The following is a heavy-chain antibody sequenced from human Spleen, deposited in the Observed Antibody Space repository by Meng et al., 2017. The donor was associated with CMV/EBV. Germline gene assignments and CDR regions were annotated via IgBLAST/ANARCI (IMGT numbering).Heavy chain of an antibody. D-gene: IGHD3-22*01. Sequence: GGSLRLSCAASGFTVSSNYMSWVRQAPGKGLEWVSAISGSGGSTYYADSVKGRFTISRDNSKNTLYLQMNSPRAEDTAVYYCAKGTYYDSSGYPIGGRYFDYWGQGTLVTVSS. V-gene: IGHV3-23*01. CDR2: ISGSGGST. J-gene: IGHJ4*02. CDR1: GFTVSSNY. CDR3: AKGTYYDSSGYPIGGRYFDY.